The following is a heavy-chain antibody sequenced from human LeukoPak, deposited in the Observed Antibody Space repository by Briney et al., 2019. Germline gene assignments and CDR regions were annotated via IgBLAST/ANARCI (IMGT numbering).Heavy chain of an antibody. CDR2: ISSDGSNK. J-gene: IGHJ3*02. CDR3: ARDIPGGTYYDYVWGSYRRDDAFDI. CDR1: GFTFSSYA. Sequence: GGSLRLSCAASGFTFSSYAMHWVRQAPGKGLEWVAVISSDGSNKYYADSVKGRFTISRDNSKNTLYLQMNSLRAEDTAVYYCARDIPGGTYYDYVWGSYRRDDAFDIWGQGTMVTVSS. V-gene: IGHV3-30*04. D-gene: IGHD3-16*02.